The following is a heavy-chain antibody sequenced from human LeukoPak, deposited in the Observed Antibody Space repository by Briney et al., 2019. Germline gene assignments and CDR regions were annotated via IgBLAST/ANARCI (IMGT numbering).Heavy chain of an antibody. Sequence: GGYLRLSCAASAFTFSSYSMNWVRQAPGKGLKWVSSISSSSSYIYYADSVKGRFTISRDNAKNSLYLQMNSLRAEDTAVYYCARDAYCGGDCQISFDYWGQGTLVTVSS. CDR1: AFTFSSYS. J-gene: IGHJ4*02. CDR2: ISSSSSYI. CDR3: ARDAYCGGDCQISFDY. V-gene: IGHV3-21*01. D-gene: IGHD2-21*01.